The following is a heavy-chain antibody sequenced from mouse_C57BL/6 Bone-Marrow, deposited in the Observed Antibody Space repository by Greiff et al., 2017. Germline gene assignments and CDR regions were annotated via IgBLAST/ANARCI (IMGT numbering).Heavy chain of an antibody. J-gene: IGHJ1*03. V-gene: IGHV1-42*01. CDR3: ARNGGYGKYGTLNDV. CDR2: INPSTGGT. D-gene: IGHD2-10*02. Sequence: VQLQQSGPELVKPGASVKISCKASGYSFTGYYMNWVKQSPEKSLEWIGEINPSTGGTTYNQKFKAKATLTVDKSSSTAYMQLKRLTSEESAVYYCARNGGYGKYGTLNDVGGTGTTVTVSS. CDR1: GYSFTGYY.